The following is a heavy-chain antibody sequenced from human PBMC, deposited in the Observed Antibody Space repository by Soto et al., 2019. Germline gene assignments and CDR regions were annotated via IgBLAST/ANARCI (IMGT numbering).Heavy chain of an antibody. D-gene: IGHD3-10*01. Sequence: LRLSCAASGFTFSSYAMSWVRQAPGKGLEWVSAISGSGGSTYYADSVKGRFTISRDNSKNTLYLQMNSLRAEDTAVYYCAKDPHYYGSGSSLNWFDPWGQGTLVTVSS. CDR1: GFTFSSYA. CDR2: ISGSGGST. J-gene: IGHJ5*02. V-gene: IGHV3-23*01. CDR3: AKDPHYYGSGSSLNWFDP.